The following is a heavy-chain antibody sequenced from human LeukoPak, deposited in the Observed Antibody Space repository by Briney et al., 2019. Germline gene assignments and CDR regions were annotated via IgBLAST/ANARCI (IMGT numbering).Heavy chain of an antibody. Sequence: ETLSLTCAVYGGSFSTYYWNWIRQPPGKGLEWVSAISGSGGSTYYADSVQGRFTISRDNSKNTLYLQMNSLRPEDTAIYYCAKLFESGTYNNFFHYWGQGTLVTVFS. D-gene: IGHD3-10*01. V-gene: IGHV3-23*01. J-gene: IGHJ4*02. CDR3: AKLFESGTYNNFFHY. CDR1: GGSFSTYY. CDR2: ISGSGGST.